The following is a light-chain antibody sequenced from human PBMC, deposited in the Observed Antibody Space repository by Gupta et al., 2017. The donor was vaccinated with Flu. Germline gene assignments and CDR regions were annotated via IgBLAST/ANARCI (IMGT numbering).Light chain of an antibody. CDR1: QSLLYSNGYTY. V-gene: IGKV2-28*01. J-gene: IGKJ1*01. CDR2: LGS. CDR3: MQPLNSPWT. Sequence: IVMTQSPLSLAVTPGEPASISCRSSQSLLYSNGYTYLNWYLQKPGQSPQLLIHLGSNRASGVPDRFSGSGSGTYFTLKISRVEAEDVGIYFCMQPLNSPWTFGQGTKVEIK.